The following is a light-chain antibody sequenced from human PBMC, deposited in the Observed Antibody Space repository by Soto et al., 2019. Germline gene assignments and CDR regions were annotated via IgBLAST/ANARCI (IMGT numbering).Light chain of an antibody. Sequence: EVVLTQSSATLSMSPGERATLSCRASQSVSSSYLAWYQQKSGQAPRLLIYGASSRATGIPDRFSGSGSGTDFTLTISRLEPEDFAVYYRQQYGSSRTFGQGTKVDIK. CDR1: QSVSSSY. CDR2: GAS. V-gene: IGKV3-20*01. CDR3: QQYGSSRT. J-gene: IGKJ1*01.